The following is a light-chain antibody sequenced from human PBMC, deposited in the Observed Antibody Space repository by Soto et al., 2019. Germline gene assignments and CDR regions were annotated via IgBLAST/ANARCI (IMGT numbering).Light chain of an antibody. V-gene: IGLV2-14*01. CDR2: DVS. CDR1: SSDVGGYKY. J-gene: IGLJ1*01. CDR3: SSYTSSSTLRV. Sequence: QSALTQPPSASGSPGQSVTISCTGTSSDVGGYKYVSWYQQHPGKAPKLMIYDVSNRPSGVSNRFSGSKSGNTASLTISGLQAEDEADYYCSSYTSSSTLRVFGTGTKVTVL.